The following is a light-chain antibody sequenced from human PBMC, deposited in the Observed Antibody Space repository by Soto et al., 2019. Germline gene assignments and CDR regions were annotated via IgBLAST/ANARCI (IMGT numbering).Light chain of an antibody. V-gene: IGKV3-20*01. CDR3: QQYGSSSLT. CDR2: DTS. J-gene: IGKJ4*01. CDR1: QSVSSSH. Sequence: EVELTQSPGTLSLSPGERATLSCRASQSVSSSHLAWYQQKRGQAPRLLIYDTSTRATGIPDRFSGSGSGTDFTLTISRLEPEDFAVYYCQQYGSSSLTFGGGTKVDIK.